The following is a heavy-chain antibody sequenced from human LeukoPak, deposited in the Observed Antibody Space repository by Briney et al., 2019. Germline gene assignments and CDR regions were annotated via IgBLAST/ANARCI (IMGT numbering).Heavy chain of an antibody. D-gene: IGHD6-6*01. CDR3: AKRVPYSSSSVYFDY. CDR1: GFTFSSYG. J-gene: IGHJ4*02. Sequence: GGSLRLSCAVSGFTFSSYGMSWVRQAPGKGLEWVSAISDSGSDTYYADSVKGRFTISKDNSKNTLYLRMNSLRADDTAVYYCAKRVPYSSSSVYFDYWGQGALVTVPS. V-gene: IGHV3-23*01. CDR2: ISDSGSDT.